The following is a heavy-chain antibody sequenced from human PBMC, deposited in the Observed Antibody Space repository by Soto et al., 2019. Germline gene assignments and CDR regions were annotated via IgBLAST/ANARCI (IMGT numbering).Heavy chain of an antibody. CDR2: IKQDGSEK. CDR1: GFTFSSYW. D-gene: IGHD6-6*01. Sequence: GGSLRLSCAASGFTFSSYWMSWVRQAPGKGLEWVANIKQDGSEKYYVDSVKGRFTISRDNAKNSLYLQMNSLRAEDTAVYYCARGTIAAFAGGAFDIWGQGTMVTVSS. V-gene: IGHV3-7*01. CDR3: ARGTIAAFAGGAFDI. J-gene: IGHJ3*02.